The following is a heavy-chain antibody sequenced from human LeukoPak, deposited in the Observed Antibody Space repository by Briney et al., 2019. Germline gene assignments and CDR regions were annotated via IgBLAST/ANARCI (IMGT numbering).Heavy chain of an antibody. CDR2: VSGSGGTT. Sequence: PGGPLRLSCAASGFSVSSNYISWVRQAPGKGLEWVSAVSGSGGTTYYADSVKGRFTISRDNSKNTLYLQMNSLRAEDTAVYYCAKDFGSGSPQYFDYWGQGTLVTVSS. CDR3: AKDFGSGSPQYFDY. J-gene: IGHJ4*02. V-gene: IGHV3-23*01. CDR1: GFSVSSNY. D-gene: IGHD3-10*01.